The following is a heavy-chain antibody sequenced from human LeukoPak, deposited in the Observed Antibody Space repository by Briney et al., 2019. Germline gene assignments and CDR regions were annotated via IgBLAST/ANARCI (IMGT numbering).Heavy chain of an antibody. J-gene: IGHJ4*02. V-gene: IGHV4-4*07. CDR3: ARDPNYAL. CDR1: GGSISSSY. Sequence: SETLSLTCTVSGGSISSSYWSWIRQRAGKGLEWIGRIYTSGSTNYNYNPSLKSRVTMSVDTSKNQFSLNLTSVTAADTAVYYCARDPNYALWGQGTLVTVSS. D-gene: IGHD5-24*01. CDR2: IYTSGST.